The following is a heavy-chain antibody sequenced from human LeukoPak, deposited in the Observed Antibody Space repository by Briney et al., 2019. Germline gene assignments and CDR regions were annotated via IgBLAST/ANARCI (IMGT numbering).Heavy chain of an antibody. CDR3: ARWYYVSGSWLLDY. CDR1: GFTFDDYG. CDR2: INWNGGST. J-gene: IGHJ4*02. V-gene: IGHV3-20*04. Sequence: PGGSLRLSCAASGFTFDDYGMSWVRQAPGKGLEWVSGINWNGGSTGYADSVKGRFTISRDNAKNSLYLQMNSLRAEDTAVYYCARWYYVSGSWLLDYWGRGTLVTVSS. D-gene: IGHD3-10*01.